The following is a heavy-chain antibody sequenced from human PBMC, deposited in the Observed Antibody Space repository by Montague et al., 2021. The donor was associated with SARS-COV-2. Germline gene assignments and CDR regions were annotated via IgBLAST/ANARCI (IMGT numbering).Heavy chain of an antibody. V-gene: IGHV4-34*01. D-gene: IGHD3-22*01. J-gene: IGHJ4*02. CDR1: GGSISSYY. CDR2: INQSGST. CDR3: ARVAGGYYHGSSAYFDY. Sequence: SETLSLTCTVSGGSISSYYWSWIRQPPGKGLEWIGEINQSGSTNXNPSLKSRVTLSVDTPKKQFSLKLSSLTAADTAVYYCARVAGGYYHGSSAYFDYWGQGSLVTVSS.